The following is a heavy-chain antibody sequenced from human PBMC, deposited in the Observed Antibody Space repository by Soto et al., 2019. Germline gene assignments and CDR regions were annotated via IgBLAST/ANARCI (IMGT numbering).Heavy chain of an antibody. CDR3: AKGSSSWYRGYYYYGMDV. CDR1: GYTFTSYG. CDR2: ISAYNGNT. D-gene: IGHD6-13*01. J-gene: IGHJ6*02. Sequence: ASVKVSCKASGYTFTSYGISWVRQAPGQGLEWMGWISAYNGNTNYAQKLQGRVTMTTDTSTSTAYMELRSLRSDDTAVYYCAKGSSSWYRGYYYYGMDVWGQGTTVTVSS. V-gene: IGHV1-18*01.